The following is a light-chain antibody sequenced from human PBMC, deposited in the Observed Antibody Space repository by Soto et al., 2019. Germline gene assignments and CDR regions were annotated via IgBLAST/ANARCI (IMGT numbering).Light chain of an antibody. J-gene: IGLJ2*01. CDR1: SSNIGRNY. V-gene: IGLV1-44*01. CDR2: DDN. Sequence: QSVLTQPPSASGTPGQRVTISCSGSSSNIGRNYVYWYQQLPGTAPKLLVFDDNQRPSGVPDRFSGSKSGTSASLAISGLQSEDEANYYCAAWDGGLNGVLFGGGTKLTVL. CDR3: AAWDGGLNGVL.